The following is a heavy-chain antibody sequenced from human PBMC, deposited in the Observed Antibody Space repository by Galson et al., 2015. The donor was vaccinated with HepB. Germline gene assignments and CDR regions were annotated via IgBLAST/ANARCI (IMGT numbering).Heavy chain of an antibody. CDR3: ARGDQYYYSSGFYAFDI. CDR1: GFTSSRYW. J-gene: IGHJ3*02. D-gene: IGHD3-22*01. V-gene: IGHV3-7*01. Sequence: SLRLSCAASGFTSSRYWTSWVRQAPGKGLEWVANIKQDGSVKYYVDSVKGRFTISRDNAKNSLYPQMNSLRAEDTAVYYCARGDQYYYSSGFYAFDIWGQGTMLIVSS. CDR2: IKQDGSVK.